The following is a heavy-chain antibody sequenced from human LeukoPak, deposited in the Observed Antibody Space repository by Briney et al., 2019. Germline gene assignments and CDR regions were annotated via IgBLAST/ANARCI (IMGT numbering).Heavy chain of an antibody. J-gene: IGHJ6*02. CDR2: ISYDGSNK. D-gene: IGHD3-10*01. CDR3: ARRGKVNYYGMDV. CDR1: GFTFSSYG. V-gene: IGHV3-30*03. Sequence: GGSLRLSCAASGFTFSSYGMHWVRQAPGKGLEWVAVISYDGSNKYYADSVKGRFTISRDNSKNTLYLQMNSLRAEDTVVYYCARRGKVNYYGMDVWGQGTTVTVSS.